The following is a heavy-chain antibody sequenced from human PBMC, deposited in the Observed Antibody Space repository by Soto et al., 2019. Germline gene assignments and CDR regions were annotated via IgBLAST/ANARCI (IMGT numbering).Heavy chain of an antibody. V-gene: IGHV1-18*01. Sequence: GPSVKVSCKASGYTFRNFGISWVRQAPGQGLEWMGWISAYNANANYAQKFQGRLTMTADTSTSTAYMELRSLRSDDTAVYYCARENSYFDYWGQGTRVTVSS. CDR1: GYTFRNFG. J-gene: IGHJ4*02. CDR2: ISAYNANA. CDR3: ARENSYFDY.